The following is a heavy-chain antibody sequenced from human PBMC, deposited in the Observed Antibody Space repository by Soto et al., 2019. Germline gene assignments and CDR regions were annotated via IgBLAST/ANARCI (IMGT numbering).Heavy chain of an antibody. J-gene: IGHJ6*02. CDR2: INPSGGST. Sequence: QVQLVQSGAEVKKPGASVKVSCKASGYIFTNNYMHWVRQAPGQGLEWMGIINPSGGSTSYAQKFQGRVTMTRDTSTHTVYMNLSSLRAEDTAVYYCARERDGSGRYGLDVWGQGTTVTVSS. CDR3: ARERDGSGRYGLDV. CDR1: GYIFTNNY. V-gene: IGHV1-46*01. D-gene: IGHD3-10*01.